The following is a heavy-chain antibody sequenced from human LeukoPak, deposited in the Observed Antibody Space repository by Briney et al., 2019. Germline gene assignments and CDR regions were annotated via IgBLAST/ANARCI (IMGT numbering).Heavy chain of an antibody. D-gene: IGHD3-9*01. J-gene: IGHJ5*02. Sequence: ASVKVSCKASGYTFTGYYLHWVRQAPGQGLEWMGWINPSGGTNYAQKFQGRVTMTRDTSISTAYMELSRLRSDDTAVYYCARDQYDILTGSNWFDPWGQGTLVTVSS. V-gene: IGHV1-2*02. CDR3: ARDQYDILTGSNWFDP. CDR2: INPSGGT. CDR1: GYTFTGYY.